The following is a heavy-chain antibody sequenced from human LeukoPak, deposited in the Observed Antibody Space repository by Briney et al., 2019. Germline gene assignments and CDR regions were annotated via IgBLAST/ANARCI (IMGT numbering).Heavy chain of an antibody. J-gene: IGHJ4*02. V-gene: IGHV1-69*13. D-gene: IGHD3-22*01. CDR1: GGTSSSYA. CDR3: ARVRTSTYYYDSSGYYYFDY. Sequence: SVKVSCKASGGTSSSYAISWVRQAPGQGLEWMGGIIPIFGTANYAQKFQGRVTITADESTSTAYMELSSLRSEDTAVYYCARVRTSTYYYDSSGYYYFDYWGQGTLVTVSS. CDR2: IIPIFGTA.